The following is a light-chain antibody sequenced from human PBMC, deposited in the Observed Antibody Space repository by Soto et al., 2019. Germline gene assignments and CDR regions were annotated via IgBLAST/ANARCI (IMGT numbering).Light chain of an antibody. V-gene: IGKV3-20*01. Sequence: EIVLTQSPGTLSLSPWERVTLSCRASQSVSSSYLAWYQQKPGQAPRLLIYGASSRATGISDRFSGSGSGTDFTLTISRLEPEDFAVYYCQQYGSSLSITFGQGTRLENK. J-gene: IGKJ5*01. CDR2: GAS. CDR3: QQYGSSLSIT. CDR1: QSVSSSY.